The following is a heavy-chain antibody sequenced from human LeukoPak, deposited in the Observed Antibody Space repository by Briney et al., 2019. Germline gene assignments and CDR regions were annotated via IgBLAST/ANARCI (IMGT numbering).Heavy chain of an antibody. J-gene: IGHJ6*03. CDR3: ARAYEWFSNYYYYMDV. Sequence: GGSLRLSCAASGFTFSSYWMHWVRQAPGKGLVWVSRINSDGSSTSYADSVKGRFTISRDNAKNTLYLQMNSLRAEDTAVYYCARAYEWFSNYYYYMDVWGKGTTVTVSS. D-gene: IGHD3-3*01. CDR2: INSDGSST. V-gene: IGHV3-74*01. CDR1: GFTFSSYW.